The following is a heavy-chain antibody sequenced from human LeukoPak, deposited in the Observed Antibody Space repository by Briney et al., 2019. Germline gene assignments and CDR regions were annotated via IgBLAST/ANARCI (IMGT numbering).Heavy chain of an antibody. CDR3: ARGRSSTSGYAKYYYYYGMDV. V-gene: IGHV4-34*01. D-gene: IGHD2-2*01. Sequence: WETLSLTCAVYGGSFSGYYWSWIRQPPGKGLEWIGEINHSGSTNYNPSLKSRVTISVDTSKNQFSLKLSSVTAADTAVYYCARGRSSTSGYAKYYYYYGMDVWGQGTTVTVSS. J-gene: IGHJ6*02. CDR2: INHSGST. CDR1: GGSFSGYY.